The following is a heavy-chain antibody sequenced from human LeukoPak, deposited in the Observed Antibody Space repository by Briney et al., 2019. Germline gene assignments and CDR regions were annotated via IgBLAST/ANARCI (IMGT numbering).Heavy chain of an antibody. CDR3: ARDKGTAIRLGY. D-gene: IGHD2-21*02. Sequence: GGSLRLSCAAPGFTFSSYSMNWVRQAPGKGLEWVSSVSSSSSYIYYADSVKGRFTISRDNAKNSLYLQMNSLRAEDTAVYYCARDKGTAIRLGYWGQGTLVTVSS. CDR2: VSSSSSYI. V-gene: IGHV3-21*01. CDR1: GFTFSSYS. J-gene: IGHJ4*02.